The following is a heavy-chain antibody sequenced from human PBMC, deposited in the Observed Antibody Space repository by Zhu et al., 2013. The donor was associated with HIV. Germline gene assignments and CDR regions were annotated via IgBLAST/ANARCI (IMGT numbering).Heavy chain of an antibody. Sequence: QVQLVQSGAEVKKPGSSVKVSCKASGGTFSSYAISWVRQAPGQGLEWMGGIIPIFGTANYAQKFQGRVTITADESTSTAYMELSSLRSEDTAVYYCAKDGLVVTAIQFHRSHYYYGMDVWGQGTTVTVSS. CDR2: IIPIFGTA. CDR3: AKDGLVVTAIQFHRSHYYYGMDV. CDR1: GGTFSSYA. V-gene: IGHV1-69*01. D-gene: IGHD2-21*02. J-gene: IGHJ6*02.